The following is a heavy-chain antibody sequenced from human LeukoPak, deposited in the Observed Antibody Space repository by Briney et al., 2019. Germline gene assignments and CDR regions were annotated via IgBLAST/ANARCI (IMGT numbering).Heavy chain of an antibody. CDR1: GGSFSGYY. CDR2: INHSGST. V-gene: IGHV4-34*01. CDR3: ARLWGITMVRGVPGQYYFDY. D-gene: IGHD3-10*01. J-gene: IGHJ4*02. Sequence: SETLSLTCAVYGGSFSGYYWSWIRQPPGKGLEWIGEINHSGSTNYNPSLKSRVTISVDTSKNQFSLKLSSVTAADTAVYYCARLWGITMVRGVPGQYYFDYWGQGTLVTVSS.